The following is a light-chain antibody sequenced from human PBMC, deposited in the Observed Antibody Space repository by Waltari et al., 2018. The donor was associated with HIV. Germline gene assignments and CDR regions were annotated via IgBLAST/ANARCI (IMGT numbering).Light chain of an antibody. Sequence: EIVMTQSPVTLSVSPGERATLSCRASQSVSSNLAWYQQKPGQAPRLLIYGASTRATGIPARFSGSGSGTEFTLTISSQQSEDFAVYYCQQYNNWPPYTFGQGTKLEIK. V-gene: IGKV3-15*01. CDR2: GAS. CDR1: QSVSSN. CDR3: QQYNNWPPYT. J-gene: IGKJ2*01.